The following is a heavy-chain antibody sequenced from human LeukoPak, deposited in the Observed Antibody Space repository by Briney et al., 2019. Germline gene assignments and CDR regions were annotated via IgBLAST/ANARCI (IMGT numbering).Heavy chain of an antibody. CDR2: IYYSGST. Sequence: SETLSLTCTVSGGSISSSSYYWGWIRQPPGKGLEWIGSIYYSGSTYYNPSLKSRVTISVDTSKNQFSLKLSSVTAADTAVYYCARDLSMITRHFDYWGQGTLVTVSS. CDR1: GGSISSSSYY. V-gene: IGHV4-39*07. CDR3: ARDLSMITRHFDY. D-gene: IGHD3-16*01. J-gene: IGHJ4*02.